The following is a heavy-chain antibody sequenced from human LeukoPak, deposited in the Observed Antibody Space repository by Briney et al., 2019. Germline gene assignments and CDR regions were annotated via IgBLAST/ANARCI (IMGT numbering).Heavy chain of an antibody. CDR2: ISYSGST. J-gene: IGHJ4*02. Sequence: SETLSLTCIVSGGSISSYYWNWLRQPPGKGREWIGYISYSGSTNYNPSLKSRVTISVDTSKNQFSLKLSSVSAAYTAFYYCARGYSYVYFYDWGQGTLVSFSS. V-gene: IGHV4-59*01. D-gene: IGHD5-18*01. CDR1: GGSISSYY. CDR3: ARGYSYVYFYD.